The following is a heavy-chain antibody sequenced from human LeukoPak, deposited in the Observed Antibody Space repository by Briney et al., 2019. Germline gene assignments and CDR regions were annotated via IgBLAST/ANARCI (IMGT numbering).Heavy chain of an antibody. CDR1: GFTFSSYS. V-gene: IGHV3-21*01. J-gene: IGHJ4*02. D-gene: IGHD4-23*01. CDR2: ISSSSSYI. CDR3: ARAPLATVVTPSFDY. Sequence: GGSLRLSCAASGFTFSSYSMNWVRQAPGKGLEWVSSISSSSSYIYYADSVKGRFTISRDNAKNSLYLQMNSLRAEDTAVYYCARAPLATVVTPSFDYWGQGTLVTVSS.